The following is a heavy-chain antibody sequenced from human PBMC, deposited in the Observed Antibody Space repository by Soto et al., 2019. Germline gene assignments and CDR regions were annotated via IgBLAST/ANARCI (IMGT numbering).Heavy chain of an antibody. D-gene: IGHD3-10*01. V-gene: IGHV3-73*01. CDR3: TRLISAAQDY. CDR1: GFAFKDSS. CDR2: IRDRAYNYAT. Sequence: PGGSLRLSCVASGFAFKDSSIHWVRQASGKGLEWVGRIRDRAYNYATAYTASVKGRFTISRDDSTNAAYLQMNSLRTEDTAIYYCTRLISAAQDYWGQGTLVTVSS. J-gene: IGHJ4*02.